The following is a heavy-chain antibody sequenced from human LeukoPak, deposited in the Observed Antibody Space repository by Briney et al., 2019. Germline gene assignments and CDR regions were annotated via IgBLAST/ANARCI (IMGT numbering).Heavy chain of an antibody. D-gene: IGHD6-19*01. CDR1: GFTFSSHS. J-gene: IGHJ4*02. CDR2: ISSSGSTI. V-gene: IGHV3-48*01. Sequence: GGSLRLSCAASGFTFSSHSMNWVRQAPGKGLEWVSYISSSGSTIYYVDSVKGRFSISRDNAKNSLHLQMNSLRVEDTAVYYCARGTVAGKAPYWGQGTLVTVSS. CDR3: ARGTVAGKAPY.